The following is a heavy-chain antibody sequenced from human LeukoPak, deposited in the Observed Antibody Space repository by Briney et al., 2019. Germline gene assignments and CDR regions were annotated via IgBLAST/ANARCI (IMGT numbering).Heavy chain of an antibody. V-gene: IGHV3-15*01. CDR1: GFTFSDAW. CDR2: VKSKAVGERT. J-gene: IGHJ4*02. Sequence: PGRSLRLSCAASGFTFSDAWMNWVRQAPGKGLEWVARVKSKAVGERTSYAAPVRGRFSISRDDSRDMLYLQMNSLETEDTAVYYCATCNGDCYFNFWGQGTLVTVSS. CDR3: ATCNGDCYFNF. D-gene: IGHD2-21*02.